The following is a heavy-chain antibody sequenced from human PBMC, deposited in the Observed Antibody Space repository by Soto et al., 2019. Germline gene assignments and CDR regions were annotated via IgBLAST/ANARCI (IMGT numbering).Heavy chain of an antibody. V-gene: IGHV3-74*01. J-gene: IGHJ3*02. CDR3: ARGVGWLSDAFDI. Sequence: GGSLRLSCAASGFTFSSYWMHWVRQAPGKGLVWVSRINSDGSSTSYADSVKGRFTISRDNAKNTLYLQMNSLRAEDTAVYYCARGVGWLSDAFDIWGQGTMVTVSS. CDR1: GFTFSSYW. D-gene: IGHD3-22*01. CDR2: INSDGSST.